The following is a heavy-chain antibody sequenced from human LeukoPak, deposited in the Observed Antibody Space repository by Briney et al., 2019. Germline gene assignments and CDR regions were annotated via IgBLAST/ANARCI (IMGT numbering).Heavy chain of an antibody. Sequence: SETLSLTCTVSGGSISSYYWSWIRQPPGKGLEWIGYIYYSGSTNYNPSLKSRVTISVDTSKNQFSLKLSSVTAADTAVYYCASVLQTTVVTHWFDPWGQGTLVTVSS. CDR2: IYYSGST. V-gene: IGHV4-59*01. J-gene: IGHJ5*02. CDR1: GGSISSYY. D-gene: IGHD4-23*01. CDR3: ASVLQTTVVTHWFDP.